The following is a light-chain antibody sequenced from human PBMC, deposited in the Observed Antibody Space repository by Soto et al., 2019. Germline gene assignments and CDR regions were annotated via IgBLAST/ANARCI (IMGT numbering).Light chain of an antibody. J-gene: IGLJ2*01. CDR2: TNN. CDR1: RTNIGSNT. V-gene: IGLV1-44*01. CDR3: AACDDSLNAVV. Sequence: QSVLTQPPSASGTPRQRVTISCSGSRTNIGSNTVSWYQQLPGMAPKLLIYTNNQWPSGVPDRFSGSKSGTSASLAISGLQSEDEADYYCAACDDSLNAVVFGGGTKLTVL.